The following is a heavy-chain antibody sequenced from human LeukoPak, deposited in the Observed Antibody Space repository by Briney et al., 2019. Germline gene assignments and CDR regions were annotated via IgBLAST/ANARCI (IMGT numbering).Heavy chain of an antibody. Sequence: ASETLSLTCAVYGGSFSGYYWSWIRQPPGKGLEWVGEINHSGSTNYNPSLESRVTISVDTSKNQFSLKLSSVTAADTAVYYCARGKRGYSGSYFYYFDYWGQGTLVTVSS. CDR3: ARGKRGYSGSYFYYFDY. CDR1: GGSFSGYY. D-gene: IGHD1-26*01. J-gene: IGHJ4*02. CDR2: INHSGST. V-gene: IGHV4-34*01.